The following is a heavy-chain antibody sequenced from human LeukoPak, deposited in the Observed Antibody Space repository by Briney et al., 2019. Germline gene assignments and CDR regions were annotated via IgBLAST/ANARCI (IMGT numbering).Heavy chain of an antibody. CDR1: GYTFTGYY. CDR3: AIEVWYDSSGGNWFDP. CDR2: INPNSGGT. V-gene: IGHV1-2*02. D-gene: IGHD3-22*01. Sequence: GASVKVSCKASGYTFTGYYIHWVRQAPGQGLEWMGWINPNSGGTNYAQKFQGRVTMTRDTSISTAYMELSRLRSDDTAVYYCAIEVWYDSSGGNWFDPWGQGTLVTVSS. J-gene: IGHJ5*02.